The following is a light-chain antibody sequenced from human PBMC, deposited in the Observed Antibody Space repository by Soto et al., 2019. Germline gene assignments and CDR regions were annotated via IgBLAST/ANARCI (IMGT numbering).Light chain of an antibody. J-gene: IGLJ1*01. V-gene: IGLV2-8*01. CDR1: SSDVGGYNY. Sequence: QSALTQPPSASGSPGQSVTISCTGTSSDVGGYNYVSWYQQHPGRAPKLMIYEVIKRPSGVPDRFSGSKSGNTASLTVSGLQADDEGDYYCSSFTDTENSYVFGSGTKLTVL. CDR2: EVI. CDR3: SSFTDTENSYV.